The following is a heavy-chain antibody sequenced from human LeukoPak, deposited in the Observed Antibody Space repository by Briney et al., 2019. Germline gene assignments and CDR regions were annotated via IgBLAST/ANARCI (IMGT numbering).Heavy chain of an antibody. J-gene: IGHJ5*02. V-gene: IGHV4-34*01. CDR3: ARGEAARPGRYSSSWHYWFDP. Sequence: SETLSLTCAVYGGSFSGYYWSWIRQPPGKGLEWIGEINHSGSTNYNPSLKSRVTISVDTSKNQFSLKLSSVTAADTAVYYCARGEAARPGRYSSSWHYWFDPWGQGTLVTVSS. CDR2: INHSGST. D-gene: IGHD6-13*01. CDR1: GGSFSGYY.